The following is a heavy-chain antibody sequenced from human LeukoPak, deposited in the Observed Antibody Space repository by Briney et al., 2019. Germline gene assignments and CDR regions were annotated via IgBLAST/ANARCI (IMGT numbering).Heavy chain of an antibody. Sequence: GGSLRLSCAASGFTFSSYAMSWVRQAPGKGLEWVSAISGSGGSTYYADSVKGRFTISRDNSKNTLYLQMNSLRAEDTAVYYCARERGSVRYSSGWSYAFDIWGQGTMVTVSS. CDR2: ISGSGGST. V-gene: IGHV3-23*01. J-gene: IGHJ3*02. CDR3: ARERGSVRYSSGWSYAFDI. CDR1: GFTFSSYA. D-gene: IGHD6-19*01.